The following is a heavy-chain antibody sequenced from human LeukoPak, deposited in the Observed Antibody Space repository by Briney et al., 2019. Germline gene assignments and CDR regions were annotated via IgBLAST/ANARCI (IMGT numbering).Heavy chain of an antibody. J-gene: IGHJ4*02. Sequence: PGGSLRLSCAASGFTFSASAIHWVRQVSGKGLEWVGRIRSKPNNYTTSYAASVKGRFTISRDESRDTAYLQMNSLTSEDTAVYWCLRLTNGRDNWGQRALVTVSS. V-gene: IGHV3-73*01. CDR3: LRLTNGRDN. D-gene: IGHD4/OR15-4a*01. CDR2: IRSKPNNYTT. CDR1: GFTFSASA.